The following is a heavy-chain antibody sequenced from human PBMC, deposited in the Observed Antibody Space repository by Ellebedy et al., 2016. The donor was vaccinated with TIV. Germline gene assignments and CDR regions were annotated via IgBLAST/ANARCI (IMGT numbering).Heavy chain of an antibody. CDR1: GFSFSSYA. Sequence: GESLKISCAASGFSFSSYAMSWVRQAPGKGLEWVSGLVGSGGSRYADSVKGRFTISRDSSKNTLYLQMNSLRAEDTAVYYCARDAAGNGGKLDYWGQGALVTVSS. J-gene: IGHJ4*02. D-gene: IGHD4-23*01. CDR3: ARDAAGNGGKLDY. CDR2: LVGSGGSR. V-gene: IGHV3-23*01.